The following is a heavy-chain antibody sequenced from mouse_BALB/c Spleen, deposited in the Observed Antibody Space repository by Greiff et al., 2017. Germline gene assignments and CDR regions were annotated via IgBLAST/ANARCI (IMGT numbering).Heavy chain of an antibody. J-gene: IGHJ2*01. CDR2: IWSGGST. D-gene: IGHD1-1*01. CDR3: ARNTGDDYFDY. V-gene: IGHV2-2*02. Sequence: VKLVESGPGLVQPSQSLSITCTVSGFSLTSYGVYWVRQSPGKGLEWLGVIWSGGSTDYTAAFISRLSICKDNSKSQVFFQMTRLQANATAIYYCARNTGDDYFDYWGQGTTLTVSA. CDR1: GFSLTSYG.